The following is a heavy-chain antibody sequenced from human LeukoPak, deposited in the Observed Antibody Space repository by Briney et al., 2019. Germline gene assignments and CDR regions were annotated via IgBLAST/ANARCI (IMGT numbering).Heavy chain of an antibody. V-gene: IGHV4-59*01. CDR3: AREYSSSWYRRIDY. D-gene: IGHD6-13*01. CDR1: GGSISSYY. CDR2: IYYSGST. J-gene: IGHJ4*02. Sequence: PSETLSLTCTVSGGSISSYYWSWIRQPPGKGLEWIGYIYYSGSTNYNPSLKSRVTISVDTSKNQFSLKLSSVTAADTAVYYCAREYSSSWYRRIDYWGQGTLVTVSS.